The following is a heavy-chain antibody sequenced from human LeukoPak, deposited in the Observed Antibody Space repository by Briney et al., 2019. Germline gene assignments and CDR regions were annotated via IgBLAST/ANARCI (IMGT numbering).Heavy chain of an antibody. CDR3: AREGVGAGQHYYYYMVV. D-gene: IGHD2-15*01. J-gene: IGHJ6*03. CDR1: DDSITSPNYY. CDR2: IYTSGST. Sequence: SETLSLTCTVSDDSITSPNYYWSWIRQPAGKGLEWIGRIYTSGSTNYNPSLKSRVTMSVDTSKNQFSLKLSSVTAADTAVYYCAREGVGAGQHYYYYMVVWGKGTTVRISS. V-gene: IGHV4-61*02.